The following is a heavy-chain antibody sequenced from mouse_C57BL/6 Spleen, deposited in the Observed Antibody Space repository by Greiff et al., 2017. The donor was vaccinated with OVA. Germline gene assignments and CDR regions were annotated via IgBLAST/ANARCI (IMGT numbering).Heavy chain of an antibody. J-gene: IGHJ3*01. D-gene: IGHD3-2*02. CDR3: AREEGQLRPFAY. V-gene: IGHV3-6*01. Sequence: EVKLEESGPGLVKPSQSLSLTCSVTGYSITSGYYWNWIRQFPGNKLEWMGYISYDGSNNYNPSLKNRISITRDTSKNQLFLKLNSVTTEDTATYYCAREEGQLRPFAYWGQGTLVTVSA. CDR2: ISYDGSN. CDR1: GYSITSGYY.